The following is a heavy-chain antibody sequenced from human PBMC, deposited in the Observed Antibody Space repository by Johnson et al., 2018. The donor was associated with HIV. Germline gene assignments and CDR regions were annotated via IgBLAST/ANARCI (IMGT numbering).Heavy chain of an antibody. CDR1: GFTFSSYA. CDR2: IGYDGSNK. D-gene: IGHD3-3*01. Sequence: QVQLVESGGGVVQPGGSLRLSCAASGFTFSSYAMSWVRQAPGKGREGVAVIGYDGSNKYYADSVKGRFTISRDNSRNTLYLQMNSLRAEDTAVYYCARDQAIFGVVLASDAFDIWGQGTMVTVSS. J-gene: IGHJ3*02. CDR3: ARDQAIFGVVLASDAFDI. V-gene: IGHV3-33*08.